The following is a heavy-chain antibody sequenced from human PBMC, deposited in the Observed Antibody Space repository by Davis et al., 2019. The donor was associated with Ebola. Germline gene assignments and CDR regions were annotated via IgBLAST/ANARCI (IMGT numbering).Heavy chain of an antibody. CDR3: AGSSGIAVAGDWYFDL. Sequence: ASVKVSCMAPGYTFTRYGISWVRQAPGQGLEWMGWISAYNGNANYAQKLQSRVTMTTDTSTRTAYMELRSLRSDDTAVYYCAGSSGIAVAGDWYFDLWGRGTLVTVSS. CDR2: ISAYNGNA. CDR1: GYTFTRYG. D-gene: IGHD6-19*01. V-gene: IGHV1-18*01. J-gene: IGHJ2*01.